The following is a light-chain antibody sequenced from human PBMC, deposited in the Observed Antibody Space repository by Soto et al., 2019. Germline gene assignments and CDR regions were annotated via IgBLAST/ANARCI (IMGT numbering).Light chain of an antibody. Sequence: DVVMTQSPLSLPVTPGEPASISCNSSQRLLHSNGFNYLDWYLQRPGQSPQLLIYLGSNRASGVPDRFSGGGSGTDFTLKISRVEAEDVGVYYCMQALQSPRTFGQGSKLEIK. CDR3: MQALQSPRT. J-gene: IGKJ2*01. V-gene: IGKV2-28*01. CDR1: QRLLHSNGFNY. CDR2: LGS.